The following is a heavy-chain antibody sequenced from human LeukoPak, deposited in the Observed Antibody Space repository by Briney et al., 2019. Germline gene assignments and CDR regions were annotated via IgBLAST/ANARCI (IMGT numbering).Heavy chain of an antibody. Sequence: GGSLRLSCAASGFTFSTYSMNWVRQAPGKGLEWVSSISSSSSYIYYADSVKGRFTISRDNAKNSLYLQVNSLRAEDTAVYYCARDGGSYYPYFYYYYMDVWGKETTVTVSS. V-gene: IGHV3-21*01. D-gene: IGHD1-26*01. CDR3: ARDGGSYYPYFYYYYMDV. CDR2: ISSSSSYI. J-gene: IGHJ6*03. CDR1: GFTFSTYS.